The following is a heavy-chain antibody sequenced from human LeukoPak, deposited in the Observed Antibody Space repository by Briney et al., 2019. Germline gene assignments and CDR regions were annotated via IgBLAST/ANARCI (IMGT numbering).Heavy chain of an antibody. CDR1: GFTFSTYW. Sequence: QPGGSLRLSCAASGFTFSTYWMHWVRQTPGKGLVWVSRINNDGTTTTYADSVKGRFTISRDNAKNTLFLQMNSLRAEDTAVYYCAITRDFDYGGQGTLVTASS. V-gene: IGHV3-74*01. CDR2: INNDGTTT. J-gene: IGHJ4*02. D-gene: IGHD5-24*01. CDR3: AITRDFDY.